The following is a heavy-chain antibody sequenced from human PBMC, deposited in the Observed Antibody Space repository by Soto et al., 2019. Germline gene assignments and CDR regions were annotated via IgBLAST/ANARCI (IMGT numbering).Heavy chain of an antibody. J-gene: IGHJ4*02. CDR2: ISGSGVST. Sequence: EVQLLESGGGLVQPGGSLRLSCAASGFTFSSYAMSWVRQAPGKGLEWVSAISGSGVSTYYADSVKGRFTISRDNSKNTLYLQMNRLRAEDTAVYYCAIALVRGVYGLSFVYWGQGTLVTVS. CDR1: GFTFSSYA. D-gene: IGHD5-12*01. CDR3: AIALVRGVYGLSFVY. V-gene: IGHV3-23*01.